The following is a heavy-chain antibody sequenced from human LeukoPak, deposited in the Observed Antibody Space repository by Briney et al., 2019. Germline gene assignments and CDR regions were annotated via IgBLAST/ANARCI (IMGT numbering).Heavy chain of an antibody. Sequence: SETLSLTCIVSGYSINSGYHSGWIRQPPGKGLEWIGSISHSGHANYNPSLKSRVTISVDTSKNQFSLKLSSVTATDTAVYYCARDLGSSGDSDYWGQGTLVTVSS. J-gene: IGHJ4*02. CDR3: ARDLGSSGDSDY. CDR1: GYSINSGYH. V-gene: IGHV4-38-2*02. D-gene: IGHD6-19*01. CDR2: ISHSGHA.